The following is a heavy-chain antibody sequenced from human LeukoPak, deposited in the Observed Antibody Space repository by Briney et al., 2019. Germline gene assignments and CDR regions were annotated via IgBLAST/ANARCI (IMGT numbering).Heavy chain of an antibody. CDR2: ISAYNGNT. CDR3: AREQRVTMIVGYYYYMDV. V-gene: IGHV1-18*01. Sequence: ASVKVSCKASGYTFTSYGISWVRQAPGQGLEWMGWISAYNGNTNYARKLQGRVTMTTDTSTSTAYMELRSLRSDDTAVYYCAREQRVTMIVGYYYYMDVWGKGTTVTVSS. J-gene: IGHJ6*03. D-gene: IGHD3-22*01. CDR1: GYTFTSYG.